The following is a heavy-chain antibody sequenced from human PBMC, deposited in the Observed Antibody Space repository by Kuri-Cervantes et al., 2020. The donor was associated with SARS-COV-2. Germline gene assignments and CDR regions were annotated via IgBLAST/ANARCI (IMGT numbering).Heavy chain of an antibody. CDR3: ARPRYGDYDGAFDI. J-gene: IGHJ3*02. Sequence: SETLSLTCTVSGGSVSSGSYYWSWIRQPPGKGLEWIGYIYYSGSTNYNPSLKSRVTISVDTSKTQFSLKRSSVTAADTAVYYCARPRYGDYDGAFDIWGQGTMVTVSS. CDR1: GGSVSSGSYY. V-gene: IGHV4-61*01. D-gene: IGHD4-17*01. CDR2: IYYSGST.